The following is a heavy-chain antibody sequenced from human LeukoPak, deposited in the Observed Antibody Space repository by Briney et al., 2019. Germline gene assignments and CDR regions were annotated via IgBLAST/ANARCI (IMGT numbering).Heavy chain of an antibody. D-gene: IGHD3-22*01. CDR3: ARAGTPITMIVVESNWFDP. Sequence: SETLSLTCTVSGGSMSSYYWSWIRQPPGKGLEWIGNIYYSGSTNYNPSLKSRVTMSVDTSKNQFSLKLSFVTAADTAVYYCARAGTPITMIVVESNWFDPWGQGTLVTVSS. CDR1: GGSMSSYY. J-gene: IGHJ5*02. V-gene: IGHV4-59*01. CDR2: IYYSGST.